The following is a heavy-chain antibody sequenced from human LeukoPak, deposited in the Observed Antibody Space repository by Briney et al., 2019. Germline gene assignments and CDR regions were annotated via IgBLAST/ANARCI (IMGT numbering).Heavy chain of an antibody. CDR3: VRDLRGRWLQDDS. CDR2: ISRESAYI. Sequence: GGSLRLSCAASGFTFSTYNLNWVRQAPGKGLEWVAYISRESAYIYYGASVKGRFTISRDNGKNSVDLQMNSLRAEDTAVYFCVRDLRGRWLQDDSWGQGTLVTVST. D-gene: IGHD3-16*01. CDR1: GFTFSTYN. J-gene: IGHJ4*02. V-gene: IGHV3-21*01.